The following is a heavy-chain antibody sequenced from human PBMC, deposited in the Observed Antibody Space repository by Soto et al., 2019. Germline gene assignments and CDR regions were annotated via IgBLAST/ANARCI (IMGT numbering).Heavy chain of an antibody. CDR2: IYYSGST. D-gene: IGHD2-15*01. V-gene: IGHV4-59*01. J-gene: IGHJ4*02. CDR3: ARVSDCSGGSCYRRGPYYFDY. Sequence: TSETLSLTCTVSGGSIISYYCIFIRQPPFKGREWIVYIYYSGSTNYNPSLKSRVTISVDTSKNQFSLKLSSVTAADTAVYYCARVSDCSGGSCYRRGPYYFDYWGQGTLVTVSS. CDR1: GGSIISYY.